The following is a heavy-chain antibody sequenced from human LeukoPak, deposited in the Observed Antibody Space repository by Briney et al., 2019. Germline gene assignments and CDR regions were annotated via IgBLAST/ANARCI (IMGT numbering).Heavy chain of an antibody. Sequence: GWSLRLSCTASGLTFSTSGFNWVRQAPGKGLEWVASIGPTGSDRYHADSIKGRFTISRDNANNFLYLQMNSLRAEDTAVYYCATETNGRHYDYWGQGTLLTVSS. D-gene: IGHD1-14*01. CDR1: GLTFSTSG. J-gene: IGHJ4*02. CDR2: IGPTGSDR. V-gene: IGHV3-21*06. CDR3: ATETNGRHYDY.